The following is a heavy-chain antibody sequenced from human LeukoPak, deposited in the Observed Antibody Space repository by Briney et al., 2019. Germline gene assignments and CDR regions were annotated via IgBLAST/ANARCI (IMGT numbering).Heavy chain of an antibody. CDR2: IKQDGSEK. V-gene: IGHV3-7*01. CDR1: GFTFSSYW. J-gene: IGHJ4*02. D-gene: IGHD6-19*01. Sequence: PGGSLRLSCTASGFTFSSYWMSWVRQAPGKGLEWVANIKQDGSEKYVDSVKGQFTISRDNAKNSLYLQMNSLRAEDTAVYYCAREEYSRGCSDYWGQGTLDTVSS. CDR3: AREEYSRGCSDY.